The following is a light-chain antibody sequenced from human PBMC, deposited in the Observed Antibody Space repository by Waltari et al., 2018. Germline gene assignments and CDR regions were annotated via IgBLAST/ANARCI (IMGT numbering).Light chain of an antibody. V-gene: IGKV3-20*01. CDR1: QSISTNY. CDR3: QHYGTSPLT. CDR2: GAS. J-gene: IGKJ4*01. Sequence: EIVLTQFPGTLSLSPGERVTLSCRASQSISTNYLAWYQQRPGQAPSLLIYGASTRATGIPDRFSGSGSATDFTLTISRLEPEDFAVYYCQHYGTSPLTFGGGTKVEIK.